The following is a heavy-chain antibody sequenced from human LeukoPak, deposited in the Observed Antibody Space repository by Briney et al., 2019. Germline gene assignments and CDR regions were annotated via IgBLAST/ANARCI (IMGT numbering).Heavy chain of an antibody. CDR3: ARDFGYGDYFFDD. Sequence: SETLSLTCTVSGGSISSYYWSWIRQPAGEGLEWIGRLHTSGSTHYNPSLKSRVTMSVDTSKNQFSLKLSSVTAADTAVYYCARDFGYGDYFFDDWGQATLVTVSS. D-gene: IGHD4-17*01. V-gene: IGHV4-4*07. CDR2: LHTSGST. J-gene: IGHJ4*02. CDR1: GGSISSYY.